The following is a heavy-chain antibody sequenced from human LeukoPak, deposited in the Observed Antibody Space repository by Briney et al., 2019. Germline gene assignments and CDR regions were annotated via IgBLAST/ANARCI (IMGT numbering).Heavy chain of an antibody. J-gene: IGHJ5*02. CDR1: GYTFTGYY. V-gene: IGHV1-8*02. CDR2: MNPNSGNT. D-gene: IGHD7-27*01. Sequence: PGASVKVSCKASGYTFTGYYMHWVRQATGQGLEWTGWMNPNSGNTGYAQKFQGRVTMTRNTSISTAYMELSSLRSEDTAVYYCARWGRDWFDPWGQGTLVTVSS. CDR3: ARWGRDWFDP.